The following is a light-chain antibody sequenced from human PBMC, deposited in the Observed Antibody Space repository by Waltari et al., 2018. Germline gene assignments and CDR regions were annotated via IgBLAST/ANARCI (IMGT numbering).Light chain of an antibody. CDR2: KAS. CDR3: QPDYGTPALT. V-gene: IGKV1-39*02. J-gene: IGKJ4*01. CDR1: ENVNNY. Sequence: DIQMTQSPSSMSASVGDRVTITCRASENVNNYLNWYQQKPGKAPKLLIYKASTLQSGVPSRFSGSRSGTDYTVTISSLQSEDVATYYSQPDYGTPALTFGGGTNVEIK.